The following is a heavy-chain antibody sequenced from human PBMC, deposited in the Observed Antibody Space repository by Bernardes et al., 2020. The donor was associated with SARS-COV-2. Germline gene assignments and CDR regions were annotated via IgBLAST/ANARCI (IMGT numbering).Heavy chain of an antibody. Sequence: ASVKVSCKASGYSFTTYGIYWVRQAPGQGLEWMGWINTNNGNTNYAHKLQDRVTMTTETSTNTVYMSLTSLRSDDTAVYYCARDQGPRNYFLYSDFWGQGTLVTVSS. V-gene: IGHV1-18*01. CDR1: GYSFTTYG. D-gene: IGHD1-7*01. J-gene: IGHJ4*02. CDR2: INTNNGNT. CDR3: ARDQGPRNYFLYSDF.